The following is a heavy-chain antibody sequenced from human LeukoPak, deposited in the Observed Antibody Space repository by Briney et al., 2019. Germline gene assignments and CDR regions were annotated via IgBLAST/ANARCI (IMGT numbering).Heavy chain of an antibody. V-gene: IGHV1-2*02. D-gene: IGHD6-19*01. CDR2: INPNSGGT. CDR1: GYTFTSYA. CDR3: ARGGSGWFDAFDI. Sequence: ASVKVSCKASGYTFTSYAMNWVRQAPGQGLEWMGWINPNSGGTNYAQKFLGRVTMTRDTSITTAYMELSRLRSDDTAVYYCARGGSGWFDAFDIWGQGTMVTVSS. J-gene: IGHJ3*02.